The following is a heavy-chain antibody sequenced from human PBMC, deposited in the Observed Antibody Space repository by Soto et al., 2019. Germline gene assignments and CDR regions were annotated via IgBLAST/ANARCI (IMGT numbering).Heavy chain of an antibody. Sequence: SETLSLTCSISGGSISSYYWTWVRQPPKKGLEWIGNIYYSGSTNYSPSLKGRVTISIDTSKNQFTLQLTSVTAAYTAMYYCTTRPSSVGWFDPWGQGTLVTVSS. J-gene: IGHJ5*02. CDR2: IYYSGST. CDR1: GGSISSYY. D-gene: IGHD6-6*01. V-gene: IGHV4-59*01. CDR3: TTRPSSVGWFDP.